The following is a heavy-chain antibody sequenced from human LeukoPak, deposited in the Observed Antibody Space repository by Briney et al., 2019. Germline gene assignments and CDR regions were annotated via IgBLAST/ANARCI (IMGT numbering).Heavy chain of an antibody. CDR2: INPSGGST. CDR3: ARGRFSGSSRDY. J-gene: IGHJ4*02. CDR1: GYTFTSYY. V-gene: IGHV1-46*01. D-gene: IGHD1-26*01. Sequence: ASVKVSCKASGYTFTSYYMHWVRQAPGQGLEWMGIINPSGGSTSYAQKFQGRVTMTTDTSTSTAYMELRSLRSDDTAVYYCARGRFSGSSRDYWGQGTLVTVSS.